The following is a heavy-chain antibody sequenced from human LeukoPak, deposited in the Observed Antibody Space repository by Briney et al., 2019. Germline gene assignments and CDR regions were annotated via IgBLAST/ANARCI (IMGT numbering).Heavy chain of an antibody. D-gene: IGHD3-10*01. Sequence: LAGGSLRLSCAASGFTVSSNYMSWVRQAPGKGLEWVSVIYSGGSTYYADSVKGRFTISRDNSKNTLYLQMSSLRAEDTAVYYCAKLAWAGGLGSYYLFDYWGQGTLVTVSS. J-gene: IGHJ4*02. CDR3: AKLAWAGGLGSYYLFDY. CDR1: GFTVSSNY. V-gene: IGHV3-66*04. CDR2: IYSGGST.